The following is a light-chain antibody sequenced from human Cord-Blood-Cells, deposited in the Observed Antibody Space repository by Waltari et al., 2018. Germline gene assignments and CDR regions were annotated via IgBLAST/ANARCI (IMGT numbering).Light chain of an antibody. V-gene: IGLV1-40*01. CDR2: GNS. CDR3: QSYDSSLSGWV. J-gene: IGLJ3*02. CDR1: SSNIGAGYD. Sequence: QSVLTQPPSVSGAPGQRVTISCTGSSSNIGAGYDVHWYQQLPGTAPKLLIYGNSNRPSGVPDRFSGYTSGPPAALAIAGLQAEGEADYYWQSYDSSLSGWVFGGGTKVTVL.